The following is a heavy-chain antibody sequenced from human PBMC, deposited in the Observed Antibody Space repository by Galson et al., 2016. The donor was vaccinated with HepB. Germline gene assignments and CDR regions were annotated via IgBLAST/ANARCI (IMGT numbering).Heavy chain of an antibody. CDR2: ISGDGAST. CDR1: GFTFRSYG. Sequence: SLRLSCAASGFTFRSYGMSWVRRVPGKGLGWVSTISGDGASTYYADSVKGRFSISRDNSRTTLDLQMHSLRGEDTALYYCAKDPYYSSGWGAFESWGQGTLVTVSS. V-gene: IGHV3-23*01. CDR3: AKDPYYSSGWGAFES. J-gene: IGHJ4*02. D-gene: IGHD6-19*01.